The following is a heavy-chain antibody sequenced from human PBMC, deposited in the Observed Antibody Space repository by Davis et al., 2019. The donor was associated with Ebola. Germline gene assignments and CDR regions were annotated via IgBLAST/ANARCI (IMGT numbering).Heavy chain of an antibody. J-gene: IGHJ6*02. V-gene: IGHV1-3*01. Sequence: ASVKVSCKASGYTFTSYGISWVRQAPGQGLEWMGWINAGNGNTKYSQKFQGRVTITRDTSASTAYMELSSLRSEDTAVYYCARDRVTIFGVVIISYGMDVWGQGTTVTVSS. CDR1: GYTFTSYG. D-gene: IGHD3-3*01. CDR2: INAGNGNT. CDR3: ARDRVTIFGVVIISYGMDV.